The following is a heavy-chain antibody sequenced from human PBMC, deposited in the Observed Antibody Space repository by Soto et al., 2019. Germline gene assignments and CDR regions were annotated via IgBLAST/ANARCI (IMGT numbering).Heavy chain of an antibody. CDR2: ISYDGSNK. V-gene: IGHV3-30*18. D-gene: IGHD2-2*01. CDR1: GFTFGSYG. Sequence: PGGSLRLSCAASGFTFGSYGMHWVRQAPGKGLEWVAVISYDGSNKYYADSVKGRFTISRDNSKNTLYLQMNSLRAEDTAVYYCAKDAADIVVVPAANIYYYGMDVWGQGTTVTVSS. J-gene: IGHJ6*02. CDR3: AKDAADIVVVPAANIYYYGMDV.